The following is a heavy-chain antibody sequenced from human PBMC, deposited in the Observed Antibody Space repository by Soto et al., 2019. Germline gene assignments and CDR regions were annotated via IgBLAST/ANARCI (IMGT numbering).Heavy chain of an antibody. J-gene: IGHJ2*01. CDR1: GGSISSGDYY. CDR3: ARDHLILGDRSGYLGWYFDL. V-gene: IGHV4-30-4*01. D-gene: IGHD3-22*01. Sequence: QVQLQESGPGLVKPSQTLSLTCTVSGGSISSGDYYWSWIRQPPGKGLEWIGYIYYSGSTYYNPSRKSRVTISADTSKNQFSLKLSSVTAADTAVYYCARDHLILGDRSGYLGWYFDLWGRGTLVTVSS. CDR2: IYYSGST.